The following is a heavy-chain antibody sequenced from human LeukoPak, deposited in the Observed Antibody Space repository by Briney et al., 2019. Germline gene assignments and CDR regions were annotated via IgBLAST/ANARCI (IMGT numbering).Heavy chain of an antibody. CDR3: ATGRGNLPPVTTHIDV. D-gene: IGHD4-17*01. CDR1: GGSISRGGYS. Sequence: SETLSLTCTVSGGSISRGGYSWSWIRQHPGKGLEWIVYIHHSGSTYYNPSLRSRVTISVNTPKNQFSLKLSSVTAADTAVYYCATGRGNLPPVTTHIDVWGQGTTVTVSS. V-gene: IGHV4-31*03. CDR2: IHHSGST. J-gene: IGHJ6*02.